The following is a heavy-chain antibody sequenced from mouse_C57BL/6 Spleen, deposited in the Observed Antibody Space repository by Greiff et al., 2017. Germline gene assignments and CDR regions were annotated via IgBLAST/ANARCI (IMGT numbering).Heavy chain of an antibody. Sequence: VQLQQSGPELVKPGASVKISCKASGYAFSSSWMNWVKQRPGKGLEWIGRIYPGEGDTNYNGKFKGKATLTADKSSSTAYMQLSSLTSEDSAVYFCARGGTGLFDYWGQGTTLTVSS. CDR3: ARGGTGLFDY. V-gene: IGHV1-82*01. J-gene: IGHJ2*01. CDR1: GYAFSSSW. D-gene: IGHD4-1*01. CDR2: IYPGEGDT.